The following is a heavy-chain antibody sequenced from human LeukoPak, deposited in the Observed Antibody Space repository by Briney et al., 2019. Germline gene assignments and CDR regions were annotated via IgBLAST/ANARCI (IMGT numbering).Heavy chain of an antibody. CDR3: ARGYSSSPNWFDP. J-gene: IGHJ5*02. V-gene: IGHV3-21*01. CDR1: GFTFSSYW. CDR2: ISSSSSYI. D-gene: IGHD6-13*01. Sequence: GGSLRLSCAASGFTFSSYWMHWVRQAPGKGLEWVSSISSSSSYIYYADSVKGRFTISRDNAKNSLYLQMNSLRAEDTAVYYCARGYSSSPNWFDPWGQGTLVTVSS.